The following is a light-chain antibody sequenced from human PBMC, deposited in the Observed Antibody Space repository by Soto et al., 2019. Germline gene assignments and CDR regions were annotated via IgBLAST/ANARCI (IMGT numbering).Light chain of an antibody. CDR3: HQYGTLPYA. CDR2: GAS. J-gene: IGKJ2*01. CDR1: QRVSSNY. V-gene: IGKV3-20*01. Sequence: IALTQSPGTLSLSPGERASLSCRASQRVSSNYVAWYQHKPGQAPRLLIRGASIRATGIPDRFSGSGSGTDFTLTISRLEPEDFAVDYCHQYGTLPYACGQGTKLQIK.